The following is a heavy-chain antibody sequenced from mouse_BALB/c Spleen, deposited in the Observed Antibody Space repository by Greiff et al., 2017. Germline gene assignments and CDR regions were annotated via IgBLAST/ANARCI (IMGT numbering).Heavy chain of an antibody. V-gene: IGHV3-6*02. D-gene: IGHD2-3*01. J-gene: IGHJ2*01. CDR2: ISYDGSN. Sequence: VQLQQSGPGLVKPSQSLSLTCSVTGYSITSGYYWNWIRQFPGNKLEWMGYISYDGSNNYNPSLKNRISITRDTSKNQFFLKLNSVTTEDTATYYCARGLYDFDDWGQGTTLTVSS. CDR3: ARGLYDFDD. CDR1: GYSITSGYY.